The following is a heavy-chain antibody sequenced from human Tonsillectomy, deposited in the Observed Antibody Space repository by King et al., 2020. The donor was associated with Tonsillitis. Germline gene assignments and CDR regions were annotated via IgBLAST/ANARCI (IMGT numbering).Heavy chain of an antibody. J-gene: IGHJ4*02. Sequence: QLVQSGGGLVQPGGSLRLSCAASGFIFSSYAMSWVRQAPGKGLEWVSVISGSGGSTYYAESVKGRFTISRDNSKNTLYLQMISLRAEDTAVYNCAKVYGYTSGPLDYWGQGTLVTVSS. D-gene: IGHD5-18*01. V-gene: IGHV3-23*04. CDR2: ISGSGGST. CDR3: AKVYGYTSGPLDY. CDR1: GFIFSSYA.